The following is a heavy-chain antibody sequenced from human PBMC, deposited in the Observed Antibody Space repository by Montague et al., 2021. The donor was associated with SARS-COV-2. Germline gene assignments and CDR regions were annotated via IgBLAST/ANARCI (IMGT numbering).Heavy chain of an antibody. Sequence: SLRLSCAASGFTFSSYAMNWVRQAPGKGLEWVSLIYNGGLDTFYADSVEGRFTISRDNFNNMLYLQMSSLRAEDTAVYYCAKGQMSVAENFQHWGQGTLVTVSS. CDR2: IYNGGLDT. CDR3: AKGQMSVAENFQH. J-gene: IGHJ1*01. V-gene: IGHV3-23*03. CDR1: GFTFSSYA.